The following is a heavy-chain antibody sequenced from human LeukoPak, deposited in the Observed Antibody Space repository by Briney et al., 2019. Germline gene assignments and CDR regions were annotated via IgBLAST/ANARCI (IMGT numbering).Heavy chain of an antibody. CDR2: IYHSGST. CDR3: ARTHCDAFDI. J-gene: IGHJ3*02. Sequence: PSETLSLTCAVSGYSISSGYYWGWIRQPPGKGLEWIGSIYHSGSTYYNPSLKSRVTISVDTSKNQFSLKLSSVTAADTAVYYCARTHCDAFDIWGQGTMVTVSS. CDR1: GYSISSGYY. D-gene: IGHD3-3*02. V-gene: IGHV4-38-2*01.